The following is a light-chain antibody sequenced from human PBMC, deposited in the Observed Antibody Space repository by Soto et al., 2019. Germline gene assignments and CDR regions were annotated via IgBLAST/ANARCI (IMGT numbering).Light chain of an antibody. Sequence: IQMTQSPSAMSASVGDRVTITCRASRGIDNYLAWYQQKPGKAPKLLIYAASTLQSGVPSRFSGSGSGTDFTLTISCLQSEDFATYYCQQYYSYPTWTFGQGTKVDIK. CDR3: QQYYSYPTWT. CDR2: AAS. J-gene: IGKJ1*01. CDR1: RGIDNY. V-gene: IGKV1-8*01.